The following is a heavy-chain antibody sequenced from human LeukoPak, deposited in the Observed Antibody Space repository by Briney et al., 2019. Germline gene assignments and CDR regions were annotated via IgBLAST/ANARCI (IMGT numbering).Heavy chain of an antibody. V-gene: IGHV3-48*01. CDR3: AKDPGPYGDYYFDY. Sequence: PGGSLRLSCSVSGFTFSTYSMNWVRQAPGRGLEWVSFISRTSTNIYYADSVGGRFTISRDNSKKTLYLQMNSLRAEDTAVYYCAKDPGPYGDYYFDYWGQGTLVTVSS. D-gene: IGHD4-17*01. J-gene: IGHJ4*02. CDR1: GFTFSTYS. CDR2: ISRTSTNI.